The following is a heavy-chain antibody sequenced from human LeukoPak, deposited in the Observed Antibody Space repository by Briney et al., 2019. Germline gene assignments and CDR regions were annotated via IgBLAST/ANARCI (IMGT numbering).Heavy chain of an antibody. CDR2: IYYSGNT. Sequence: SQTLSLTCTVSGGSISSGGYYWSWIRQHPGKGLEWIGYIYYSGNTYYNPSLKSRVTISVDTSKNQFSLKLSSVTAADTAVYYCARRGSGSAYYDVSGFDYWGQGTLVTVSS. J-gene: IGHJ4*02. D-gene: IGHD3-22*01. V-gene: IGHV4-31*03. CDR1: GGSISSGGYY. CDR3: ARRGSGSAYYDVSGFDY.